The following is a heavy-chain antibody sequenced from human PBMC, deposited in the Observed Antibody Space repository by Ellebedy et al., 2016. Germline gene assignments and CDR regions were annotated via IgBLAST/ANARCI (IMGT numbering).Heavy chain of an antibody. CDR1: GGTFSTYG. V-gene: IGHV1-69*10. CDR2: IIPILGIA. CDR3: ATEKEAFDI. J-gene: IGHJ3*02. Sequence: ASVKVSCKASGGTFSTYGISWVRQAPGQGLEWMGGIIPILGIANYAQRFQGRVTITADKSTSTAYMELSSLRSDDTALYYCATEKEAFDIWGQGTLVTVPS.